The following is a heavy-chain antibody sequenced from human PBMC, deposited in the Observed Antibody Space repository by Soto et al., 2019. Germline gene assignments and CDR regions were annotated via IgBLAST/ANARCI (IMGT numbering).Heavy chain of an antibody. V-gene: IGHV1-18*04. CDR2: ISAYNGNT. D-gene: IGHD4-17*01. Sequence: ASVKVSCKASGYTFTSYGISWVRQAPGQGLEWMGWISAYNGNTNYAQKLQGRVTMTTDTSTSTAYMELRSLRSDDTAVYYCAGGPDYGDYAHWFDPWGQGTLVTVSS. CDR3: AGGPDYGDYAHWFDP. J-gene: IGHJ5*02. CDR1: GYTFTSYG.